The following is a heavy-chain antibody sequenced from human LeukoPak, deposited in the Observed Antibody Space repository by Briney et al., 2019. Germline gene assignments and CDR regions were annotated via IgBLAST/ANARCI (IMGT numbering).Heavy chain of an antibody. CDR2: ISYDGSNK. J-gene: IGHJ4*02. Sequence: PGRSLRLSCAASGFTFSSYGMHWVRQAPGKGLEWVAVISYDGSNKYYADSVKGRFTISRDDSKNTLYLQMNSLRAEDTAVYYCAKEGLLGSSLDYWGQGTLVTVSS. CDR1: GFTFSSYG. V-gene: IGHV3-30*18. CDR3: AKEGLLGSSLDY. D-gene: IGHD6-13*01.